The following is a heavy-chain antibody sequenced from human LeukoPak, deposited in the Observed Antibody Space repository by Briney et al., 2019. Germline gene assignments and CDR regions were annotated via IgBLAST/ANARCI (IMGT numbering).Heavy chain of an antibody. CDR2: IYISGST. Sequence: SETLSLTCTVSGGSISSGYSWTWIRRPAGKGLEWIGRIYISGSTDYNVSPKSRITISMDTSKNQFSLEMSSVTAADTAVYYCTRGWSSGGVFDIWGQGTMVTVSS. V-gene: IGHV4-61*02. CDR1: GGSISSGYS. CDR3: TRGWSSGGVFDI. D-gene: IGHD6-19*01. J-gene: IGHJ3*02.